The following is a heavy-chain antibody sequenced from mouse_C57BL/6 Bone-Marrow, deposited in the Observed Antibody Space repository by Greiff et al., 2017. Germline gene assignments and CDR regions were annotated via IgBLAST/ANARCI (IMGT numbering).Heavy chain of an antibody. CDR3: ARVEANWAYFDY. CDR1: GYSITSGYD. V-gene: IGHV3-1*01. Sequence: EVQLQQSGPGMVKPSQSLSLTCTVTGYSITSGYDWHWIRHFPGNKLEWMGYISYSGSTNYNPSLKSRISITHDTSKNHFFLKLNSVTTEDTATYYCARVEANWAYFDYWGQGTTLTVSS. CDR2: ISYSGST. D-gene: IGHD4-1*01. J-gene: IGHJ2*01.